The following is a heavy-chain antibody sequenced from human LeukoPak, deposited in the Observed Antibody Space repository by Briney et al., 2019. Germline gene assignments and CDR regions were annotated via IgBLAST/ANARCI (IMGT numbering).Heavy chain of an antibody. J-gene: IGHJ4*02. Sequence: ASVKVSCTASGYTFTNYGISWVRQAPGQGLEWMGWISIYNGNTNYAQNLQGRVTLTTDTSTSTAYMELRSLRSDDTAVYYCARSRHSSGYYPFDYWGQGTLVTVSS. CDR3: ARSRHSSGYYPFDY. CDR1: GYTFTNYG. D-gene: IGHD3-22*01. CDR2: ISIYNGNT. V-gene: IGHV1-18*01.